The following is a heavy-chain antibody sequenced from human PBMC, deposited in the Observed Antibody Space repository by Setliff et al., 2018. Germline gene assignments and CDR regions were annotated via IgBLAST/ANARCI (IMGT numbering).Heavy chain of an antibody. J-gene: IGHJ3*02. CDR1: GFTFSTHS. CDR3: ASAGHSGSWFPFDAFHI. Sequence: PGGSLRLSCAASGFTFSTHSMNWVRQAPGKGLEWVSSISRSITYIYYADSMKGRFTISRDNAKNSLYLQMNSLRAEDTAVYYCASAGHSGSWFPFDAFHIWGQGTMVTVSS. D-gene: IGHD6-13*01. CDR2: ISRSITYI. V-gene: IGHV3-21*01.